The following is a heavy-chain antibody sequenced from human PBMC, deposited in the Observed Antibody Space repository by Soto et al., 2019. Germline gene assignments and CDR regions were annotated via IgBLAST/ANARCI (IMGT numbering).Heavy chain of an antibody. J-gene: IGHJ5*02. CDR2: INAGSGNT. V-gene: IGHV1-3*01. D-gene: IGHD6-13*01. CDR1: GYTITHYA. Sequence: QVQLVQSGAEVKKPGASVKVSCTASGYTITHYAIHWVRHAPGQRLEWMGFINAGSGNTKYSQTFQGRLTFTKDTSASTAYMDLSSLTSDDTAIYYCARGLAAAGAWGQGTLVTVSS. CDR3: ARGLAAAGA.